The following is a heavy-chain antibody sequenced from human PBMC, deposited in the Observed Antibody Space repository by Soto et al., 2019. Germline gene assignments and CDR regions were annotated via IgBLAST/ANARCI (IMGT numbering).Heavy chain of an antibody. CDR1: GGSVSSGSYY. Sequence: QVQLQESGPGLVKPSETLSLTCTVSGGSVSSGSYYWSWIRQPPGKGLEWIGYIYYSGSTNYNPSLKSRVTISVDTSKNQFSLKLSSVTAADTAVYYCARDGYNLTDWCQGTLVTVSS. V-gene: IGHV4-61*01. CDR3: ARDGYNLTD. CDR2: IYYSGST. J-gene: IGHJ4*02. D-gene: IGHD5-12*01.